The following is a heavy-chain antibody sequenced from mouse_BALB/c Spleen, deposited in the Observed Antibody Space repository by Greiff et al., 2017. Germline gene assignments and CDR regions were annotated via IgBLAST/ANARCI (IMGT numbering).Heavy chain of an antibody. Sequence: EVKVVESGGGLMQPGGSLKLSCAASGFTFSSYTMSWVRQTPEKRLEWVAYISNGGGSTYYPDTVKGRFTISRDNAKNTLYLQMSSLKSEDTAMYYCARHRYDVAMDYWGQGTSVTVSS. J-gene: IGHJ4*01. CDR3: ARHRYDVAMDY. CDR1: GFTFSSYT. D-gene: IGHD2-14*01. V-gene: IGHV5-12-2*01. CDR2: ISNGGGST.